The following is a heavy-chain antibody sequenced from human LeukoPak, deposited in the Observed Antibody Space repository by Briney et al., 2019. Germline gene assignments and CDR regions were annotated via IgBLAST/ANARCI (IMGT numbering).Heavy chain of an antibody. CDR3: ARVGYSGYDRGGFVDY. Sequence: GGSLRLSCAASGFTFSSYSMNWVRQAPGKGLEWVSSISSSSSYIYYADSVKGRFTISRDNAKNPLYLQMNSLRAEDTAVYYCARVGYSGYDRGGFVDYWGQGTLVTVSS. CDR1: GFTFSSYS. J-gene: IGHJ4*02. D-gene: IGHD5-12*01. V-gene: IGHV3-21*01. CDR2: ISSSSSYI.